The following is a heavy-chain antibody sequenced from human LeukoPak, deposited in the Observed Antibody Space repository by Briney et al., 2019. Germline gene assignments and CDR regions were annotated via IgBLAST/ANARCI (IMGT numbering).Heavy chain of an antibody. CDR1: GGSISSGSYY. Sequence: TSETLSLTCTVSGGSISSGSYYWSWIRQPAGKGLEWIGRIYTSGSTNYNPSLKSRVTISVDTSKNQFSLKLSSVTAADTAVYYCARGCGPTGYSSGWGGNYFDYWGQGTLVTVSS. CDR3: ARGCGPTGYSSGWGGNYFDY. V-gene: IGHV4-61*02. CDR2: IYTSGST. J-gene: IGHJ4*02. D-gene: IGHD6-19*01.